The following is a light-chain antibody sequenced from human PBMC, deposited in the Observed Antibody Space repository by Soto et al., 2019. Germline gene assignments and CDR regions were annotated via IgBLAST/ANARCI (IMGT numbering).Light chain of an antibody. Sequence: QLVLTQSPSASASLGASVKLTCTLSSGHSSYAIAWHQQQPGKGPQYLMKVNSDGSHSKGDGIPDRFSGSSSGAERFLTISSLQSEDEADYCCQSWGTGIRVFGGGTKLTVL. CDR2: VNSDGSH. CDR1: SGHSSYA. V-gene: IGLV4-69*01. J-gene: IGLJ2*01. CDR3: QSWGTGIRV.